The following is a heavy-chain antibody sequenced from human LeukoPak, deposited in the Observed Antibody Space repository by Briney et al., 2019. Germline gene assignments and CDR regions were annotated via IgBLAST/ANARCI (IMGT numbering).Heavy chain of an antibody. CDR3: VRDDCAADACYPGGY. CDR1: GYTFTNYV. CDR2: INAGNGDT. D-gene: IGHD2-21*02. Sequence: ASVKVSCMASGYTFTNYVVHWVRQAPGQRPEWMGYINAGNGDTKYSKNFQDRVTITRDTSASTAYMEVSSLTSEDTALYSCVRDDCAADACYPGGYWGQGTLVTVSS. J-gene: IGHJ4*02. V-gene: IGHV1-3*01.